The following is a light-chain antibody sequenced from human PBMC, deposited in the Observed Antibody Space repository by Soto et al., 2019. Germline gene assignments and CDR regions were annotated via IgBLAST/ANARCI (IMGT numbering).Light chain of an antibody. Sequence: QSALTQPASVSVSPGQSITISCTGTSSDVGGSIYVSWYKQHPGKAPKLMIYDVSNRPSGVSNRISGSKSGNTASLTISGIQPEDEADYYCSSFTSTSTYIFGTGTKVTVL. CDR2: DVS. CDR3: SSFTSTSTYI. V-gene: IGLV2-14*01. J-gene: IGLJ1*01. CDR1: SSDVGGSIY.